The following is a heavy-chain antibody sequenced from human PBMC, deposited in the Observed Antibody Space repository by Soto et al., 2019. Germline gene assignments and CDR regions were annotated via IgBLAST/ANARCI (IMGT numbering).Heavy chain of an antibody. J-gene: IGHJ4*02. CDR2: VKRKSDGETT. V-gene: IGHV3-15*05. CDR3: VAGSPFEY. Sequence: GGSLRLSCAVSGFIFGDAWLRWVRQAPGKGLEWVGRVKRKSDGETTDYAAPVTGRFTISRDDSKPTVYLQMNSLKIEDTGIYYCVAGSPFEYWGQGTLVTVSS. CDR1: GFIFGDAW. D-gene: IGHD1-26*01.